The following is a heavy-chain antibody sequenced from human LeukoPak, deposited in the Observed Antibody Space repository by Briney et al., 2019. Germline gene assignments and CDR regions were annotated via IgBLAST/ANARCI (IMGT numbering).Heavy chain of an antibody. CDR3: ASDTAMAPAIGNYFDY. D-gene: IGHD5-18*01. Sequence: GASVKVSCKASGYTFTGYYMHWVRQAPGQGLEWMGWINPNSGGTNYAQKFQGRVTMTRDTSISTAYMELSRLRSDDTAVYYCASDTAMAPAIGNYFDYWGQGTLVTVSS. CDR2: INPNSGGT. J-gene: IGHJ4*02. V-gene: IGHV1-2*02. CDR1: GYTFTGYY.